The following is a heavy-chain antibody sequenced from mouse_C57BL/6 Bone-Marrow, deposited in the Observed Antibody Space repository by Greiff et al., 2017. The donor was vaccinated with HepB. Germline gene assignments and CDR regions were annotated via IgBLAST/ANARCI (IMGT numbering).Heavy chain of an antibody. CDR2: IYPRDGST. J-gene: IGHJ4*01. CDR1: GYTFTDHT. D-gene: IGHD1-1*01. CDR3: AGNYGSSYYYAMDY. V-gene: IGHV1-78*01. Sequence: VKLMESDAELVKPGASVKISCKVSGYTFTDHTIHWMKQRPEQGLEWIGYIYPRDGSTKYTEKFKGKATFTADKSSSTAYMQLNSLTSEDSAVYFCAGNYGSSYYYAMDYWGQGTSVTVSS.